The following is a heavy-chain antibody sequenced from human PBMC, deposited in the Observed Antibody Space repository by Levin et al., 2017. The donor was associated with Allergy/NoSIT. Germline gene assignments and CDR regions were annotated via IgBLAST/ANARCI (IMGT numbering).Heavy chain of an antibody. V-gene: IGHV3-33*01. Sequence: GESLKISCAASRFTSSSYGMHWVRQAPGKGLEWVAFIWYDGSDKYYGDSVKGRFTVSRDNSKNTVYLQMNSLRAEDKAVYYCARGPAGYCSGGSCYVAYSWGQGTLVTVSS. CDR3: ARGPAGYCSGGSCYVAYS. CDR2: IWYDGSDK. CDR1: RFTSSSYG. D-gene: IGHD2-15*01. J-gene: IGHJ4*02.